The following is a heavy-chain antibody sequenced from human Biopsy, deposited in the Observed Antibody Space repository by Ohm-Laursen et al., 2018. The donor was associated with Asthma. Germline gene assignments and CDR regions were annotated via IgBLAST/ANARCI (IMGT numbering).Heavy chain of an antibody. V-gene: IGHV3-33*01. CDR1: GFTFSSYG. J-gene: IGHJ6*02. CDR2: IWYDGSIK. Sequence: SLRLSCAASGFTFSSYGMHWVRQAPGKGLEWVAVIWYDGSIKYYADSVKGRFIVSRDISKNILSLQMNSLRPEDTAVYYCARDVVWFREVGGMDVWGQGTTVTVSS. D-gene: IGHD3-10*01. CDR3: ARDVVWFREVGGMDV.